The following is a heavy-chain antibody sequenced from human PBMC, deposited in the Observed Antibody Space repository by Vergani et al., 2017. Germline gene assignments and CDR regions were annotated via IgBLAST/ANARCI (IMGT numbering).Heavy chain of an antibody. V-gene: IGHV3-23*04. J-gene: IGHJ1*01. Sequence: VQLVESGGGLVQPGGSRRLSCAGAGFTFDTYTMAYVRQAPGKGLEWVATISRGGGDIFYADSVKGRFTISRDNSKNTLFLQMNSLKDEDTAVYYCTTAWGLYYLHGEYFQYWGRGTLVSVSS. D-gene: IGHD3-10*01. CDR3: TTAWGLYYLHGEYFQY. CDR1: GFTFDTYT. CDR2: ISRGGGDI.